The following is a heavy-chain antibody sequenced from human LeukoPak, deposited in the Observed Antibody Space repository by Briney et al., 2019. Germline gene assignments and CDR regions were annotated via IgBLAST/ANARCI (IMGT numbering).Heavy chain of an antibody. Sequence: SVKVSCKASGGTLSNAISWVRQAPGQGLEWMVEIIPIFGTTNYAQKFQGRLTITTDESANAVYMQLSSLRSEDTAVYYCARDYTGYSYYYMDVWGKGTTVTVSS. CDR2: IIPIFGTT. J-gene: IGHJ6*03. D-gene: IGHD3-16*01. CDR1: GGTLSNA. V-gene: IGHV1-69*05. CDR3: ARDYTGYSYYYMDV.